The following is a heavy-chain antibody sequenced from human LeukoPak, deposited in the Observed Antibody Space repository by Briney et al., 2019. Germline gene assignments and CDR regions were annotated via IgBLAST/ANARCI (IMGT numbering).Heavy chain of an antibody. J-gene: IGHJ5*02. CDR2: VNPDSGDT. V-gene: IGHV1-2*02. CDR1: GYTFTVHY. Sequence: ASVKVSCKASGYTFTVHYMHWVRQAPGQGLEWMGWVNPDSGDTEYAPKFQGRVTMTRDTSISTAYMGLSRLQSDDTAVYYCAREIGRDYGDYGGWFDPWGQGTLVTVSS. D-gene: IGHD4-17*01. CDR3: AREIGRDYGDYGGWFDP.